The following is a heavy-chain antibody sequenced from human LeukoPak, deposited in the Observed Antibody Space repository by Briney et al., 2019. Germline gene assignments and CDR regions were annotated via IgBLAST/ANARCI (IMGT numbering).Heavy chain of an antibody. Sequence: PSETLSLTCTVSGGSISSGGYYWSWIRQHPGKGLEWIGYIYYSGSTYYNPSLKSRVTISVDTSKNQFSLKLSSVTAADTAVYYCARESANDYGDNHAGACLDYWGQGNLVTVSS. CDR3: ARESANDYGDNHAGACLDY. V-gene: IGHV4-31*03. CDR1: GGSISSGGYY. D-gene: IGHD4-17*01. J-gene: IGHJ4*02. CDR2: IYYSGST.